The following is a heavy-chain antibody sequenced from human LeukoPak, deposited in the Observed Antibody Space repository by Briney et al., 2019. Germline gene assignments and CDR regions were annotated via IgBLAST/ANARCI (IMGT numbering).Heavy chain of an antibody. Sequence: GGSLRLSCAASGFTFSSYDMSWVRQAPGKGLEWVSSISGSGGSTYYADSVKGRFTISRDNSKNTLFLRMNSLRAEDTAVYYCAKLAGIRGWFVYYFDYWGQGTLVTVS. V-gene: IGHV3-23*01. CDR3: AKLAGIRGWFVYYFDY. CDR2: ISGSGGST. D-gene: IGHD6-19*01. CDR1: GFTFSSYD. J-gene: IGHJ4*02.